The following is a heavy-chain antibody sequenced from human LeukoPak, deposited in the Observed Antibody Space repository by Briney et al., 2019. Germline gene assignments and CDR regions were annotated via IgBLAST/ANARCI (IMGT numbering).Heavy chain of an antibody. D-gene: IGHD2-21*02. Sequence: GRSLTLSCAASGFTFSSSGMHWVRQAPGKGLEWVAFVSYDGGKKYYADSVKGRFTISRDNSKNTLYLQMNSLRAEDTAVYYCAKPAYCGGDCYSSLFQHWGQGTLVTVSS. CDR2: VSYDGGKK. CDR3: AKPAYCGGDCYSSLFQH. CDR1: GFTFSSSG. J-gene: IGHJ1*01. V-gene: IGHV3-30*18.